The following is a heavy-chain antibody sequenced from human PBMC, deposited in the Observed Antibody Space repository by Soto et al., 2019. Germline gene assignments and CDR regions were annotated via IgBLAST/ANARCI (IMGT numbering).Heavy chain of an antibody. CDR2: IGSNGGST. CDR3: VKDQDWNYASNDAFDI. D-gene: IGHD1-7*01. Sequence: VSLRLSCSASGFTFLSYSMHWVRQAPGKGLEYVSAIGSNGGSTYYADSLKGRFTISRDNSKNTLYLQMSSLRAEDTAMYYCVKDQDWNYASNDAFDIWGQGTRVTVS. CDR1: GFTFLSYS. J-gene: IGHJ3*02. V-gene: IGHV3-64D*06.